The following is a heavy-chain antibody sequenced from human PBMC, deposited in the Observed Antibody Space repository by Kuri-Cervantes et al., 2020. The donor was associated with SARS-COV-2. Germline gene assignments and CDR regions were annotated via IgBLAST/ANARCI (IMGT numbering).Heavy chain of an antibody. CDR1: GFTFSSYA. D-gene: IGHD2-15*01. CDR2: ISWNSGSI. J-gene: IGHJ4*02. Sequence: SLKISCAASGFTFSSYAMHWVRQAPGKGLEWVSGISWNSGSIGYADSVKGRFTISRDNSKNTLYLQMDSLRPDDTAVYYCAKDPHGIVVVVAAIDQWGQGTLVTVSS. CDR3: AKDPHGIVVVVAAIDQ. V-gene: IGHV3-9*01.